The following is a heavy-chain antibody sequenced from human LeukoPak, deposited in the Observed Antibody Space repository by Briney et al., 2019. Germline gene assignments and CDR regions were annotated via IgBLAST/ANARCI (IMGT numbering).Heavy chain of an antibody. CDR1: GGTFSSYA. J-gene: IGHJ4*02. V-gene: IGHV1-69*05. Sequence: SVKVSCKASGGTFSSYAISWVRQAPGQGLEWMGGITPIFGTANYAQKFQGRVTITTDESTSTAYMELSSLRSEDTAVYYCARDRSFKQLVRSFDYWGQGTLVTVSS. D-gene: IGHD6-13*01. CDR3: ARDRSFKQLVRSFDY. CDR2: ITPIFGTA.